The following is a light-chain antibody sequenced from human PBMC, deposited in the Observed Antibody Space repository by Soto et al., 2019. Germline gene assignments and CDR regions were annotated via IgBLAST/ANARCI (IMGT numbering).Light chain of an antibody. Sequence: QSALTQPASVSGSPGQSITISCTGTSSDVGGYNYVSWYQLHPGKAPKLMVYEVSNRPSGVPDRFSGSKSGSTASLTVSGLQAEDEADYYCSSCAGRNNLVFGGGTKLTVL. CDR2: EVS. V-gene: IGLV2-8*01. J-gene: IGLJ2*01. CDR1: SSDVGGYNY. CDR3: SSCAGRNNLV.